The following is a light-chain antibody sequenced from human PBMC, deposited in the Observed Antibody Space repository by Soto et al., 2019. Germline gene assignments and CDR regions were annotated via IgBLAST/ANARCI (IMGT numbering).Light chain of an antibody. CDR1: SSDVGDYNY. CDR3: SSYTSTNTLV. Sequence: QSALTQPASVSGSPGQSITISCTGTSSDVGDYNYVSWYQQHPGKAPKLIIYGVSNRPSRISTRFSGSKSGNTASLTISGLQAADESDYYCSSYTSTNTLVFGGGTKVTVL. V-gene: IGLV2-14*01. CDR2: GVS. J-gene: IGLJ2*01.